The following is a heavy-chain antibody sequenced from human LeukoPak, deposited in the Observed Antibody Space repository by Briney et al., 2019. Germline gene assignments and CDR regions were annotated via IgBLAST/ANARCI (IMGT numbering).Heavy chain of an antibody. CDR2: IYYSGST. CDR1: GGSISSYY. D-gene: IGHD2-2*02. V-gene: IGHV4-59*01. CDR3: ARDGAAAIGYHYYGMDV. J-gene: IGHJ6*02. Sequence: SETLSLTCTVSGGSISSYYWSWIRQPPGKGLEWIGYIYYSGSTNYNPSLKSRVTISVDTSKNQFSLKLSSVTAADTAVYYCARDGAAAIGYHYYGMDVWGQGTTVTVSS.